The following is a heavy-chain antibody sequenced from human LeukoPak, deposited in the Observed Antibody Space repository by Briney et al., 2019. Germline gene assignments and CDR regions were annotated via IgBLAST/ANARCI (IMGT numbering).Heavy chain of an antibody. D-gene: IGHD6-13*01. V-gene: IGHV1-69*04. CDR2: IIPILGIA. CDR1: GGTFSSYA. Sequence: ASVRVSCKASGGTFSSYAISWVRQAPGQGLEWMGRIIPILGIANYAQKFQGRVTITADKSTSTAYMELRSLRSDDTAVYYCARDRAAGTTMGGYWGQGTLVTVSS. J-gene: IGHJ4*02. CDR3: ARDRAAGTTMGGY.